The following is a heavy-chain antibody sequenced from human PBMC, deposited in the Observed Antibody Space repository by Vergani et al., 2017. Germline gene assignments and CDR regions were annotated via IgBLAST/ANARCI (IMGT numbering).Heavy chain of an antibody. V-gene: IGHV3-13*01. J-gene: IGHJ4*02. D-gene: IGHD2-2*01. CDR3: VRGPLPAIPAMFDS. Sequence: EVQLVESGGGLVQPGGSLRLSCAASGFTFSSYDMHWVRQATGKGLEWVSAIGTAGDTYYPGSVKGRFTISRENAKNSLYLQMRTLRPEDTALYYCVRGPLPAIPAMFDSWGQGTLVTVSS. CDR2: IGTAGDT. CDR1: GFTFSSYD.